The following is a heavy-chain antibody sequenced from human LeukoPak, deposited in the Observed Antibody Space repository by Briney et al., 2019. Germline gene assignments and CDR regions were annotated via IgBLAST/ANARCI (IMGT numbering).Heavy chain of an antibody. CDR2: ISGSSSTI. CDR3: VISSGWKGGYYFDF. J-gene: IGHJ4*02. CDR1: GFTFSSYE. Sequence: GGSLRLSCAASGFTFSSYEMSWVRQAPRKGLEWVSYISGSSSTIYYADSVKGRFTISRDNAKNSLYLQMNSLRAEDTGVYYCVISSGWKGGYYFDFWGQGTLVTVSS. V-gene: IGHV3-48*03. D-gene: IGHD6-19*01.